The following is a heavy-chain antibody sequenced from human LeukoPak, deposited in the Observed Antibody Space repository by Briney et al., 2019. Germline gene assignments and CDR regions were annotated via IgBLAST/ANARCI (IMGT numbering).Heavy chain of an antibody. Sequence: GGSLRLSCAASGFTFSSYAMSWVRQAPGKGLEWVSAISGSGGGTYYADSVKGRFTISRDNSKNTLYLQMNSLRAEDTAVYYCAKDPLAYCGGDCYWELYFDYWGQGTLVTVSS. CDR1: GFTFSSYA. J-gene: IGHJ4*02. V-gene: IGHV3-23*01. CDR3: AKDPLAYCGGDCYWELYFDY. CDR2: ISGSGGGT. D-gene: IGHD2-21*02.